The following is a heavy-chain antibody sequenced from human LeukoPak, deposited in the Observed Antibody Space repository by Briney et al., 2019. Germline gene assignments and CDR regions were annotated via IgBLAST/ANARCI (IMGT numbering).Heavy chain of an antibody. CDR2: ISAYNGNT. CDR1: GYTFTDYY. D-gene: IGHD4-17*01. Sequence: GASVKVSCKASGYTFTDYYMHWVRQAPGQGLEWMGWISAYNGNTNYAQKFQGRVTITADKSTSTAYMELSSLRSEDTAVYYCAREGGDYGDYPTSYFDYWGQGTLVTVSS. V-gene: IGHV1-18*04. CDR3: AREGGDYGDYPTSYFDY. J-gene: IGHJ4*02.